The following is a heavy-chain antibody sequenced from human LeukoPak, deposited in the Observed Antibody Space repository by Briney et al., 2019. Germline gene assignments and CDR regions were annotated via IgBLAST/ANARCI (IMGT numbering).Heavy chain of an antibody. D-gene: IGHD6-13*01. J-gene: IGHJ6*02. CDR3: ARDGSSSWYNGMDV. V-gene: IGHV1-69*04. CDR1: GGTFSSYA. Sequence: GASVKVSCKASGGTFSSYAISWVRQAPGQGLEWMGRIIPILGIANYAQKFQGRVTITADKSTSTAYMELSSLRSEDTAVCYCARDGSSSWYNGMDVWGQGTTVTVSS. CDR2: IIPILGIA.